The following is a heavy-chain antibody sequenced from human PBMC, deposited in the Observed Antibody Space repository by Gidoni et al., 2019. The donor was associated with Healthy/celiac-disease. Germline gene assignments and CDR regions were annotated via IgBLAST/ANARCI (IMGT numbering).Heavy chain of an antibody. CDR2: IYSGGST. V-gene: IGHV3-66*01. D-gene: IGHD6-13*01. CDR1: GFTVSSNY. Sequence: EVQLVESGGGLVQPGGSLRLSCAASGFTVSSNYLSWVRQAPGKGLEWVSVIYSGGSTYYADSVKGRFTISRDNSKNTLYLQMNSLRAEDTAVYYCARDHSSSWYVFDYWGQGTLVTVSS. J-gene: IGHJ4*02. CDR3: ARDHSSSWYVFDY.